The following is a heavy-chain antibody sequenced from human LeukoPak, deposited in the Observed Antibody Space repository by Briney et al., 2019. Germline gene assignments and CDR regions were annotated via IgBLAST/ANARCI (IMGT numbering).Heavy chain of an antibody. D-gene: IGHD1-26*01. CDR2: MNPYTGDT. V-gene: IGHV1-8*01. J-gene: IGHJ4*02. Sequence: ASVSVSCKASGYTFTGYDINWVRQATGQGLEWMGWMNPYTGDTGYAQKFQGRVTMTSNTSIDTAYMELSGLRSEDTAVYYCTRGSLSGSSRDYWGQGTLVTVSS. CDR1: GYTFTGYD. CDR3: TRGSLSGSSRDY.